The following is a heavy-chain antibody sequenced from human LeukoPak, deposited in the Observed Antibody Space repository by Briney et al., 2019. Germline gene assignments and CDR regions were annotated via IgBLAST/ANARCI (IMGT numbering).Heavy chain of an antibody. CDR2: INPNSGGT. Sequence: ASVKVSCKASGYTFTAYYMHWVRQAPGQGLEWMGWINPNSGGTNYAQNFQDGVTMTRDTSISTAYMELSRLTSDDTAIYYCARDVAALRLVDYWGQGTLVTVSS. V-gene: IGHV1-2*02. D-gene: IGHD6-13*01. CDR3: ARDVAALRLVDY. J-gene: IGHJ4*02. CDR1: GYTFTAYY.